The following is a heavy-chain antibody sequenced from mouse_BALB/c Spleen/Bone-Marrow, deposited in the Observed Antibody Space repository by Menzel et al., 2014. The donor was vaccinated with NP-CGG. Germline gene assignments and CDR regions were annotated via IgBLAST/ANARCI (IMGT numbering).Heavy chain of an antibody. CDR2: IYPGDGDT. Sequence: HVQLKESGAELARPGASVKLSCKASGYTFTSYWMQWVKQRPGQGLEWIGAIYPGDGDTRYTQKFKGKATLTADKSSSTAYMQLSSLASEDSAVYYCARGYPSDYWGQGTTLTVSS. CDR3: ARGYPSDY. V-gene: IGHV1-87*01. J-gene: IGHJ2*01. CDR1: GYTFTSYW. D-gene: IGHD3-2*02.